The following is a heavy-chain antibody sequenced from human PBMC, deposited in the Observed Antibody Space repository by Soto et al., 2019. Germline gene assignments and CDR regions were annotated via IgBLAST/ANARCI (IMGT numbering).Heavy chain of an antibody. CDR2: ISSSSTTV. V-gene: IGHV3-11*01. CDR1: GFTLSDYY. CDR3: ARDGVLATGPIEY. D-gene: IGHD5-12*01. Sequence: QVQLVESGGGLVEPGGSLRLSCAASGFTLSDYYMSWVRQAPGKGLEWLSYISSSSTTVYYVDSVKGRFTISRDNAKNSLYLQMDILRVEDTAVYYCARDGVLATGPIEYWSQGAQVTVSS. J-gene: IGHJ4*02.